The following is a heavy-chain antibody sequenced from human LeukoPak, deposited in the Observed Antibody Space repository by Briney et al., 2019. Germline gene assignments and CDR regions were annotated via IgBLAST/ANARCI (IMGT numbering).Heavy chain of an antibody. CDR2: INPNSGGT. J-gene: IGHJ4*02. V-gene: IGHV1-2*02. CDR1: GYTFTGCY. Sequence: ASVKVSCKASGYTFTGCYMHWVRQAPGQGLEWMGWINPNSGGTNYAQKFQGRVTMTRDTSISTAYMELSRLRSDDTAVYYCARSSSGWYFLFDYWGQGTLVTVSS. D-gene: IGHD6-19*01. CDR3: ARSSSGWYFLFDY.